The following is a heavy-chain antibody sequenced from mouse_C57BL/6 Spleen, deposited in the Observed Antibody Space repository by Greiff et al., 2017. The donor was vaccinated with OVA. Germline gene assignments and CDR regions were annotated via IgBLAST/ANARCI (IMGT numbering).Heavy chain of an antibody. J-gene: IGHJ4*01. CDR3: ARCCMARYAMDD. CDR2: IRNKANGYTT. D-gene: IGHD2-10*02. CDR1: GFTFTDYY. V-gene: IGHV7-3*01. Sequence: EVQGVESGGGLVQPGGSLSLSCAASGFTFTDYYMSWVRQPPGKALEWLGFIRNKANGYTTEYSASVKGRFTISRDTSPSILYLHMKALRAEDSATYYCARCCMARYAMDDWGQGTSGTVSS.